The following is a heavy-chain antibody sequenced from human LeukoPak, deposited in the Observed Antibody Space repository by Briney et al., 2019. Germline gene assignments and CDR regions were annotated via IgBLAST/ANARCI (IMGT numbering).Heavy chain of an antibody. J-gene: IGHJ6*03. CDR1: GFTVSSNY. V-gene: IGHV3-53*01. D-gene: IGHD5-12*01. CDR3: ALATIFGAYYYYYYMDV. Sequence: GGSLRLSCAASGFTVSSNYMSWVRQAPGKGLEWVSVIYSGGSTHYADSVKGRFTISRDNSKNTLYLQMNSLRAEDTAVYYCALATIFGAYYYYYYMDVWGKGTTVTVSS. CDR2: IYSGGST.